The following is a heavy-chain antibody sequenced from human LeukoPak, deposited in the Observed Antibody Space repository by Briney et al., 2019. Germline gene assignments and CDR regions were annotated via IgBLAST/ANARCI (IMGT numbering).Heavy chain of an antibody. Sequence: GGSLRLSCAASGFTFSSYWMSWVRQAPGKGLEWVAVISYDGSNKYYADSVKGRFTISRDNSKNTLYLQMNSLRAEDTAVYYCAKDSTAAGYYYYYYMDVWGKGTTVTVSS. J-gene: IGHJ6*03. CDR2: ISYDGSNK. CDR1: GFTFSSYW. CDR3: AKDSTAAGYYYYYYMDV. D-gene: IGHD6-13*01. V-gene: IGHV3-30*18.